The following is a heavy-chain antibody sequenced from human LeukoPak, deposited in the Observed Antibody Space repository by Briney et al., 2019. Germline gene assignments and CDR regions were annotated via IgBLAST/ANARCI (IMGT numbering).Heavy chain of an antibody. CDR2: ISSSGSTI. D-gene: IGHD2-15*01. CDR3: ARDQDCSGGSCYRDYDVTLRY. J-gene: IGHJ4*02. V-gene: IGHV3-48*03. Sequence: PGGSLRLSCAASGFTFSSYEMNWVRQAPGKGLEWVSYISSSGSTIYYAGSVKGRFTISRDNAKNSLYLHINSLRAEDTAVYYCARDQDCSGGSCYRDYDVTLRYWGQGTLVTVSS. CDR1: GFTFSSYE.